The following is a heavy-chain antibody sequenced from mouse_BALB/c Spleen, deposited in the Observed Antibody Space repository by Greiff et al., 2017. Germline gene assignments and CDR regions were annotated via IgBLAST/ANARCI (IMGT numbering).Heavy chain of an antibody. CDR2: IDPANGNT. CDR3: ARGYDYDGGYAMDY. Sequence: VQLQQSGAELVKPGASVKLSCTASGFNIKDTYMHWVKQRPEQGLEWIGRIDPANGNTKYDPKFQGKATITADTSSNTAYLQLSSLTSEDTAVYYCARGYDYDGGYAMDYWGQGTSVTVSS. CDR1: GFNIKDTY. D-gene: IGHD2-4*01. V-gene: IGHV14-3*02. J-gene: IGHJ4*01.